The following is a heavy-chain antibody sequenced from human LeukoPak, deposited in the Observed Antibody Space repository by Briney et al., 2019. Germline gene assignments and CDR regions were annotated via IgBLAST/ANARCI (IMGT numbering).Heavy chain of an antibody. Sequence: PSETLSLTCTVSGASISSSSYYWGWIRQPPGKGLEWIGSIYYSGSTYYNPSLKSRVTISVDTSKNQFSLKLSSVTAADTAVYYCASLQMATIVFDYWGQGTLVTVSS. J-gene: IGHJ4*02. D-gene: IGHD5-24*01. CDR3: ASLQMATIVFDY. V-gene: IGHV4-39*07. CDR2: IYYSGST. CDR1: GASISSSSYY.